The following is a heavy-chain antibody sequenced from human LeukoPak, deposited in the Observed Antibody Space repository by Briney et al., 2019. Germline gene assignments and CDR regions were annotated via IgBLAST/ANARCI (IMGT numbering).Heavy chain of an antibody. J-gene: IGHJ2*01. CDR1: GGSFSGYY. CDR3: ASPPTSYFDSSGYSVWYFDL. V-gene: IGHV4-34*01. Sequence: SETLSLTCAVYGGSFSGYYWSWIRQPPGKGLEWIGSIYHTGSTYYNPSLKSRVTISVDTSRNHFSLKLTSVTAADTAVYYCASPPTSYFDSSGYSVWYFDLWGRGTLVTVSS. D-gene: IGHD3-22*01. CDR2: IYHTGST.